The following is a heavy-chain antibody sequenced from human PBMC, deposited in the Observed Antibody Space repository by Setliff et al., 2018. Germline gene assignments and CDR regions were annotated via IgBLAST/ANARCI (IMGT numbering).Heavy chain of an antibody. CDR1: GGSISSSSYY. D-gene: IGHD3-3*01. Sequence: PSETLSLTCTVSGGSISSSSYYWGWIRQPPGKGLEWIGSINHSGSTYYNPSLKSRVTISVDTSKNQFSLKLSSVTAADTAVYYCARSGYYDFWSGFLNDAFDIWGQGTMVTVSS. CDR3: ARSGYYDFWSGFLNDAFDI. J-gene: IGHJ3*02. V-gene: IGHV4-39*07. CDR2: INHSGST.